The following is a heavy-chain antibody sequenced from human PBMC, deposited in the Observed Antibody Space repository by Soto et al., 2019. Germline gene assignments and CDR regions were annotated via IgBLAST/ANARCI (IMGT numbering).Heavy chain of an antibody. J-gene: IGHJ4*02. CDR1: GFTFSSYE. V-gene: IGHV3-48*03. Sequence: GGSLRLSCAASGFTFSSYEMNWVRQAPGKGLEWVSYISSSGSTIYYADSVKGRFTISRDNAKSSLYLQMNSLRAEDTAVYYCARDGGYDWVVLFDYWGQGTLVTVSS. D-gene: IGHD5-12*01. CDR2: ISSSGSTI. CDR3: ARDGGYDWVVLFDY.